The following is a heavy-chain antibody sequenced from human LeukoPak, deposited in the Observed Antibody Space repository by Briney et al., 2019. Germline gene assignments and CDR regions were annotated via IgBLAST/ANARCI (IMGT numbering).Heavy chain of an antibody. J-gene: IGHJ4*02. Sequence: PSETLSLTCTVSGGSISSGYYSWSWIRQPPGKGLEWIGYFYCSGSTYYNPSVKSRVTISVDTSKNQFSLKLSSVTAADTAVYYCDSFRQTQSPAFDYWGQRTLVTVRS. CDR3: DSFRQTQSPAFDY. CDR2: FYCSGST. V-gene: IGHV4-30-4*01. CDR1: GGSISSGYYS.